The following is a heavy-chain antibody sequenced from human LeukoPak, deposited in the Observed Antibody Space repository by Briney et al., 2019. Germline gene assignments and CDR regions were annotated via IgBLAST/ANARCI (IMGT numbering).Heavy chain of an antibody. D-gene: IGHD6-13*01. Sequence: SETLSLTCTVSGGSISSYYWSWIRQPPGKGLEWVGYTYYSGSTYYNPSLRSRLTILVDTSRNQFSLKLYSVTAADTAVYYCARHAGADGSNWSHFDYWGQGTLVTVSS. CDR2: TYYSGST. CDR3: ARHAGADGSNWSHFDY. J-gene: IGHJ4*02. CDR1: GGSISSYY. V-gene: IGHV4-59*08.